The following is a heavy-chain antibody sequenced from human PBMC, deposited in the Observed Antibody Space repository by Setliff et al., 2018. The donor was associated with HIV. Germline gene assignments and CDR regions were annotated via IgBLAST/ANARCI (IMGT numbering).Heavy chain of an antibody. Sequence: PGGSLRLSCVVSGFNFKSGWMTWVRQAPGKGLEWVGRIKSNSDGGTSDYAAAVKDRFSFSRDDSKSILYLQMNSLEIEDTAVYYCTTGTRLVDWGQGALVTVSS. V-gene: IGHV3-15*01. CDR3: TTGTRLVD. CDR2: IKSNSDGGTS. D-gene: IGHD2-21*01. CDR1: GFNFKSGW. J-gene: IGHJ4*02.